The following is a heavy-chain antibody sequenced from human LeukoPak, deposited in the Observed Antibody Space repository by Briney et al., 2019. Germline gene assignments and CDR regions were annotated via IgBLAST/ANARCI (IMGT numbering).Heavy chain of an antibody. CDR3: ARDGLGHYYFDY. J-gene: IGHJ4*02. CDR2: IIPILGIA. CDR1: GGTFSSYT. V-gene: IGHV1-69*04. D-gene: IGHD6-19*01. Sequence: SVKVSCTASGGTFSSYTISWVRQAPGQGLEWMGRIIPILGIANYAQQFQGRGTITADKSTSTAYMELSSLRSEDTAVYYCARDGLGHYYFDYWGQGTLVTVSS.